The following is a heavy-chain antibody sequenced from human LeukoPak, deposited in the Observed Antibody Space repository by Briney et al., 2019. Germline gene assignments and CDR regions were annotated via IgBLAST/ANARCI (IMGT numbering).Heavy chain of an antibody. CDR2: ISSSSSYI. CDR3: ARDSAGGAFDI. J-gene: IGHJ3*02. D-gene: IGHD3-16*01. CDR1: GFTFSSYS. Sequence: PGGSLGLSCAASGFTFSSYSMNWVRQAPGKGLEWVSSISSSSSYIYYADSVKGRFTISRDNAKNSLYLQMNSLRAEDTAVYYCARDSAGGAFDIWGQGTMVTVSS. V-gene: IGHV3-21*01.